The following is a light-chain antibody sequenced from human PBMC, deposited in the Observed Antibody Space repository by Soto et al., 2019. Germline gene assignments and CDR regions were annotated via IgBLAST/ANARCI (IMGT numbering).Light chain of an antibody. CDR1: QSLAYVDGNTY. Sequence: DVVMTQSPLSLPVTLGQPASISCRSSQSLAYVDGNTYWNWFQQRPGQSPRRLIYQVSNRDSGVPDRFSGGGSGTDFTLKISRVEAYDVGVYYCMQGTHWPPYTFGQGTKLEIK. J-gene: IGKJ2*01. CDR3: MQGTHWPPYT. V-gene: IGKV2-30*01. CDR2: QVS.